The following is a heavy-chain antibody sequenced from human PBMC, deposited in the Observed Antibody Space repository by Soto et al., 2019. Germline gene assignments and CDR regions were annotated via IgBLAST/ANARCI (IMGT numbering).Heavy chain of an antibody. CDR2: IYYSGST. Sequence: SETLSLTCTVSGGSISSGGNSWGWIRQPPGKGLEWIGYIYYSGSTYYTPSLKSRVTILVDTSKNQFSLKLSSVTAADTAVYYCAMGGYAYPHHDRGQGTLLTVSS. CDR3: AMGGYAYPHHD. CDR1: GGSISSGGNS. V-gene: IGHV4-31*03. J-gene: IGHJ4*02. D-gene: IGHD5-12*01.